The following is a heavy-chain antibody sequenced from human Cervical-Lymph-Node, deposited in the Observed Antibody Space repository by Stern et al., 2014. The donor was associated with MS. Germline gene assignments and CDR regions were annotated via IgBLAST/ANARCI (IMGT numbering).Heavy chain of an antibody. CDR2: IHPVDSNT. D-gene: IGHD2-15*01. CDR1: GYNFPTYY. V-gene: IGHV5-51*01. CDR3: ARQHCSGGTCYRWFDS. J-gene: IGHJ5*01. Sequence: VQLVESGAEVKKPGESLKISCKGSGYNFPTYYIGWVRQMPGKGLEWMGIIHPVDSNTRYSPSFQGQVPLSVDKSITTAYLQWSSLKASDTAIYYCARQHCSGGTCYRWFDSWGQGTLVTVSS.